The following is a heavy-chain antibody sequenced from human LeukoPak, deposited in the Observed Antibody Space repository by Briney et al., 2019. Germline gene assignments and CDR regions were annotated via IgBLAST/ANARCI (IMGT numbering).Heavy chain of an antibody. D-gene: IGHD2-21*02. CDR1: GGSFTPYY. V-gene: IGHV4-34*01. Sequence: SETLSLTCAVSGGSFTPYYWSWIRQPPGKGLEWIGEINHSGSTNYNPSLKSRCTISVDTSKNQFSLGMSSVTAADTAGYYCARGGFYCGGDCYVDYWGQGTLVTVSS. CDR2: INHSGST. CDR3: ARGGFYCGGDCYVDY. J-gene: IGHJ4*02.